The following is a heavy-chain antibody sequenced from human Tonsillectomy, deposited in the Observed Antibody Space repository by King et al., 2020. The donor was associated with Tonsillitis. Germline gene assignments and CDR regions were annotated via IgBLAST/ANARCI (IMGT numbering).Heavy chain of an antibody. CDR1: GFTFDDYG. V-gene: IGHV3-20*01. J-gene: IGHJ3*02. CDR2: INWNGSST. CDR3: ARDRVVGATAASDAFDI. Sequence: VQLVESGGGVVRPGGSLRLSCAASGFTFDDYGMSWVRQAPGKGLEWVSGINWNGSSTSYADSVKGRFTISRDNSKNSLYLKMNSLIAEDTAVYHCARDRVVGATAASDAFDIWGQGTMVTVSS. D-gene: IGHD1-26*01.